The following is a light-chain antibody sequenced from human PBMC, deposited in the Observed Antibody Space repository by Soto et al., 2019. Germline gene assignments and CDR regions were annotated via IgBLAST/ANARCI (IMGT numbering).Light chain of an antibody. Sequence: EIVMTQSPATLSVSPGERATLSCGASQSVSSNLAWYQQKPGQAPRLLIYVASTRATGIPARFSGSGSVTEFTCTISSLQSEDFAVYYCQQYNNLTRTFGQGTTVEIK. CDR2: VAS. J-gene: IGKJ1*01. CDR1: QSVSSN. V-gene: IGKV3-15*01. CDR3: QQYNNLTRT.